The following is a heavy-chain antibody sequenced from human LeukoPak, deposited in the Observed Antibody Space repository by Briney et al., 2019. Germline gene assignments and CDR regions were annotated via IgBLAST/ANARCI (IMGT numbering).Heavy chain of an antibody. Sequence: SETLSLTCTVSGGSISSSSYYWGWIRQPPGKGLEWIGSIYYSGSTYYNPSLKSRVTISVDTSKNQFSLKLSSVTAADTAVYYCARNGVYYYDSSGYLSYRGDAFDIWGQGTMVTVSS. J-gene: IGHJ3*02. CDR3: ARNGVYYYDSSGYLSYRGDAFDI. CDR1: GGSISSSSYY. V-gene: IGHV4-39*07. CDR2: IYYSGST. D-gene: IGHD3-22*01.